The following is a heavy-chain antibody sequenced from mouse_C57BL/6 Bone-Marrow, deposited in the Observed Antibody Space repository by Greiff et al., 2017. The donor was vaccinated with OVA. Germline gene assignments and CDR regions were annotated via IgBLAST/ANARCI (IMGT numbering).Heavy chain of an antibody. CDR3: ARKGGIFDI. CDR1: GFSLTSYA. Sequence: QVQLKESGPGLVAPSQSLSITCTVSGFSLTSYAISWVRKPPGKGLAWLGVIWTGVGTKYNSALKSKLSISKDNSKSQVFLKSSSLQTDDTASYICARKGGIFDIWGQGTTLSVSS. J-gene: IGHJ2*01. CDR2: IWTGVGT. V-gene: IGHV2-9-1*01.